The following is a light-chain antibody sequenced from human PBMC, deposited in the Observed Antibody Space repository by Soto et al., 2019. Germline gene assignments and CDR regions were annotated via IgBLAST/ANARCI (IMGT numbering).Light chain of an antibody. Sequence: EIVLTQSPATLSLSPGERATLSCSASQSVSSYLAWYQQKPGQATRLLIYDASNRATGITARFSGSGSGTDVTLTISSLESEDLAVYYCQQRSNWPSLTFGGWHKVKS. V-gene: IGKV3-11*01. J-gene: IGKJ4*02. CDR3: QQRSNWPSLT. CDR1: QSVSSY. CDR2: DAS.